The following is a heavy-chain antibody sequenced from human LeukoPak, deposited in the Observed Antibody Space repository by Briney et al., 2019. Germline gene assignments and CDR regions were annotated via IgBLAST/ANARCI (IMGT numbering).Heavy chain of an antibody. J-gene: IGHJ6*04. CDR1: GFTFSSYS. Sequence: GGSLRLSCAASGFTFSSYSMNWVRQAPGKGLEWVSSISSSSYIYYADSVKGRLTISRDNAKNSLYLQMNSLRAEDTAVYYCARDYGSGSYDYYGMDVWGKGTTVTVSS. CDR2: ISSSSYI. D-gene: IGHD3-10*01. V-gene: IGHV3-21*01. CDR3: ARDYGSGSYDYYGMDV.